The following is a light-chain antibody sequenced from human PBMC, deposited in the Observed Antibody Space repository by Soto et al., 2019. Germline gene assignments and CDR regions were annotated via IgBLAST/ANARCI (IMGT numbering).Light chain of an antibody. Sequence: EIVLTQSPGTLSLSPGERATLSCRASQTVSSIYLAWYQQKPGQAPRLLIYGASNRATGIPDRFSGSGSGTDFTLTISRLEPEDFAVYYCQQYNNWPQITFGQGTRLEIK. CDR3: QQYNNWPQIT. CDR2: GAS. CDR1: QTVSSIY. V-gene: IGKV3-20*01. J-gene: IGKJ5*01.